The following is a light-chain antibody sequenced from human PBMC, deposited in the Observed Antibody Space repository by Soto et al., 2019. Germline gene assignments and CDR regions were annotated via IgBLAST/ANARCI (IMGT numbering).Light chain of an antibody. CDR2: GAS. CDR1: QSVSSN. V-gene: IGKV3-15*01. J-gene: IGKJ4*01. CDR3: QQYYKWPLT. Sequence: ETVMTQSPVTLSVSPGERVTLSCRASQSVSSNLAWYQQKPGQAPRLLVYGASTRASGIPAGFSGSGSGTEFSLTISSLQSEDFAVYYCQQYYKWPLTFGGGTKVEIK.